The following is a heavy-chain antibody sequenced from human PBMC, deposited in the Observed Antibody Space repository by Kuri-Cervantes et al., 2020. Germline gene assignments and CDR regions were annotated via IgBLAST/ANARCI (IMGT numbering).Heavy chain of an antibody. J-gene: IGHJ5*02. CDR3: AKARDYGDYLNSFDP. CDR1: GFTFSSYW. Sequence: GESLKISCAASGFTFSSYWMSWVRQAPGKGLEWVSAISGSGGSTYYADSVKGRFTISRDNSKNTLYLQMNSLRAEDTAVYYCAKARDYGDYLNSFDPWGQGTLVTVSS. CDR2: ISGSGGST. V-gene: IGHV3-23*01. D-gene: IGHD4-17*01.